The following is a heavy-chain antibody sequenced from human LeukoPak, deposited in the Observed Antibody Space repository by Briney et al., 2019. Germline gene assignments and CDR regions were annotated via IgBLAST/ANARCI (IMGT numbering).Heavy chain of an antibody. V-gene: IGHV3-23*01. D-gene: IGHD1-26*01. Sequence: PGGSLRLSRAASGFTFSSYAMSWVRQAPGKGLEWVSAISGSGGSTYYAGSVKGRFTISRDNSKNTLYLQMNSLRAEDTAVYYCAKDLSSGSYYYFDYWGQGTLVTVSS. CDR1: GFTFSSYA. J-gene: IGHJ4*02. CDR2: ISGSGGST. CDR3: AKDLSSGSYYYFDY.